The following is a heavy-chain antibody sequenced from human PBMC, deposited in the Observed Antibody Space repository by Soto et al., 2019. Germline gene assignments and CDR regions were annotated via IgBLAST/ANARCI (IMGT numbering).Heavy chain of an antibody. J-gene: IGHJ4*02. CDR1: GFTFSDYS. D-gene: IGHD5-18*01. CDR3: AREEDAAMVTMDY. Sequence: PGGSLRLSCAASGFTFSDYSMNWVRQTPGKGLEWLSYISSSSTDIYYTDSVKGRFTISRDNAKNSLYLQLNSLRDEDTAVYYCAREEDAAMVTMDYWGQGTLVTVSS. CDR2: ISSSSTDI. V-gene: IGHV3-48*02.